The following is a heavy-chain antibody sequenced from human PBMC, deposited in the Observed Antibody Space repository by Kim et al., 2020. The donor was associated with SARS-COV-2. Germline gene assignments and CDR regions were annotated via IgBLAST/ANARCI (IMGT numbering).Heavy chain of an antibody. J-gene: IGHJ4*02. CDR3: AGLKLELRSHFDY. CDR2: ISYDGSNK. V-gene: IGHV3-30-3*01. Sequence: GGSLRLSCAASGFTFSSYAMHWVRQAPGKGLEWVAVISYDGSNKYYADSVKGRFTISRDNSKNTLYLQMNSLRAEDTAVYYCAGLKLELRSHFDYWGQGTLVTVSS. CDR1: GFTFSSYA. D-gene: IGHD1-7*01.